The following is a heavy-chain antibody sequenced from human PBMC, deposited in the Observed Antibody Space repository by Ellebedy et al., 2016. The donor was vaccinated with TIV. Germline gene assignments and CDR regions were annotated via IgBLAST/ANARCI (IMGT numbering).Heavy chain of an antibody. Sequence: GESLKISCAASGFTFSTYGMHWVRQAPGKGLEWVAVIWYDGSNGYYADSVKGRFTISRDNSKTTLYLQMNSLRAEDTAVYYCARPSTSGWYILDYWGQGTLVSVSS. CDR2: IWYDGSNG. J-gene: IGHJ4*02. V-gene: IGHV3-33*08. CDR1: GFTFSTYG. CDR3: ARPSTSGWYILDY. D-gene: IGHD6-19*01.